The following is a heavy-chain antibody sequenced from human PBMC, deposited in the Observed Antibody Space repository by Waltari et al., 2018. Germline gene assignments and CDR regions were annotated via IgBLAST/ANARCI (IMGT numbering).Heavy chain of an antibody. J-gene: IGHJ6*02. V-gene: IGHV3-74*01. CDR2: ISSDGSSV. Sequence: EEQLVESGGGLAHPGESLRLSCAASGFTFSRYWMDWVRQAPGKGLVWVSRISSDGSSVTYADAGKGRFTISRDNAKNTLYGQMNRLRAEDTAVYYCARVATKTYSSPIPGRPYYYGMDVWGQGTTVTVSS. CDR3: ARVATKTYSSPIPGRPYYYGMDV. D-gene: IGHD2-2*01. CDR1: GFTFSRYW.